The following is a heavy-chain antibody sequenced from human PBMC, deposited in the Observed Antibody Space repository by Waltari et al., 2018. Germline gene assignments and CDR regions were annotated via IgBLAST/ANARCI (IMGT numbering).Heavy chain of an antibody. CDR3: AGGYSSYYGMDV. CDR2: ISSTSSDI. CDR1: GFTFNTYT. Sequence: EVQLVESGGGLVKHGGSLRLSCAASGFTFNTYTMHWVRQAPGKGLEWVSSISSTSSDIYYADSVKGRFTISRDNAKSSLYLQLNSLRAEDTAVYYCAGGYSSYYGMDVWGQGTTVTVSS. D-gene: IGHD6-13*01. V-gene: IGHV3-21*02. J-gene: IGHJ6*02.